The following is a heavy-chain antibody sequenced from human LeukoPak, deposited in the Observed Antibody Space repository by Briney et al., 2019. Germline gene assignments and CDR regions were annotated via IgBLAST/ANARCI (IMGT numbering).Heavy chain of an antibody. J-gene: IGHJ4*02. V-gene: IGHV1-46*01. D-gene: IGHD6-13*01. CDR1: GYTFTSYY. CDR3: ARGGQQLDGLGFDY. CDR2: INPSDGST. Sequence: EASVKVSCKASGYTFTSYYMHWVRQAPGQGLDWMGIINPSDGSTGYAQKFQGRVTMTRDMSTSTVYMELSSLRSEDTAMYYCARGGQQLDGLGFDYWGRGTLVTVSS.